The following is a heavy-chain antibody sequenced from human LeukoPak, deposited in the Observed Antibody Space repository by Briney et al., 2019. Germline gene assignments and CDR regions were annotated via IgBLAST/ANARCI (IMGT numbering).Heavy chain of an antibody. CDR2: ISSSGSTI. J-gene: IGHJ5*02. D-gene: IGHD6-13*01. CDR1: GFTFSDYY. V-gene: IGHV3-11*01. CDR3: ARDRLGAAAGTADVNWFDP. Sequence: GVSLRLSCAASGFTFSDYYMSWIRQAPGKGLEGVSYISSSGSTIYYADSVKGRFTISRDNAKNSLYLQMNSLRAEDTAVYYCARDRLGAAAGTADVNWFDPWGQGTLVTVSS.